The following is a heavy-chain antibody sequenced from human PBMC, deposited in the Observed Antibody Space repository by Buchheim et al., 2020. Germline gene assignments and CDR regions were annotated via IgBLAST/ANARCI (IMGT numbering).Heavy chain of an antibody. D-gene: IGHD2-2*01. CDR1: GFTFSTYR. J-gene: IGHJ4*02. CDR3: ASAAMMTTGSF. V-gene: IGHV3-74*01. CDR2: IDTDGSST. Sequence: ELHLVESGGGLVEPGGSLRLSCAASGFTFSTYRMHWVRQPPGKGLVWVSRIDTDGSSTNYADPVKGRFTISRDNAKNTLYLQMNSLRAEDTAVYYCASAAMMTTGSFWGQGTL.